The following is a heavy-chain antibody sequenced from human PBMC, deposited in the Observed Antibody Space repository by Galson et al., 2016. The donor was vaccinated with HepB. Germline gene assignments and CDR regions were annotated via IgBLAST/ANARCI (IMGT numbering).Heavy chain of an antibody. CDR2: ISISGSTV. V-gene: IGHV3-48*02. J-gene: IGHJ4*02. CDR3: AREADFYDSTGYFPPLAY. Sequence: SLRLSCAGSGFTFSRYNTNWVRQAPGKGLEWLADISISGSTVYYADSVKGRFTISRDNDKNSVYLQMDSLRDEDTAVYYCAREADFYDSTGYFPPLAYWGQGILVTVSS. CDR1: GFTFSRYN. D-gene: IGHD3-22*01.